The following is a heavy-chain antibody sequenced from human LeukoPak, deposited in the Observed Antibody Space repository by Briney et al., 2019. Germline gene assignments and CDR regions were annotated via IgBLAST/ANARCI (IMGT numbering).Heavy chain of an antibody. D-gene: IGHD2-15*01. CDR3: ASLTPIVVVVAATRTSFEP. Sequence: GGSLRLSCAASGFTFSSYSMNWVRQAPGKGLEWVSYISSSSSTIYYADSVKGRFTISRDNAKNSLYLQMNSLRAEDTAVYYCASLTPIVVVVAATRTSFEPWGQGTLVTVSS. J-gene: IGHJ5*02. V-gene: IGHV3-48*01. CDR2: ISSSSSTI. CDR1: GFTFSSYS.